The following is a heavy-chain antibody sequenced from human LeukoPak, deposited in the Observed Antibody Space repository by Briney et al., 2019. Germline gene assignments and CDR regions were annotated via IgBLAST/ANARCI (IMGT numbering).Heavy chain of an antibody. CDR3: ARVPRWLATLDY. CDR1: GGSLSTYY. CDR2: INHSGST. Sequence: SETLSLTCAVYGGSLSTYYWNWIRQSPGKGLEWIGEINHSGSTNYNPSLKSRVTISVDTSKNQFSLKLSSVTAADTAVYYCARVPRWLATLDYWGQGTLVTVSS. V-gene: IGHV4-34*01. J-gene: IGHJ4*02. D-gene: IGHD6-19*01.